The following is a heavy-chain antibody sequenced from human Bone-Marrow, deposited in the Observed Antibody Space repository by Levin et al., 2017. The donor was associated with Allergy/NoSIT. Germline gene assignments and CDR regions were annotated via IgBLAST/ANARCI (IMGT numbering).Heavy chain of an antibody. CDR2: ISGSGGTT. Sequence: SCAASGFTFTSYAMNWVRQAPGKGLEWVSGISGSGGTTNYADSMEGRFTISRDTSKNTLYLQMSSLRVEDTAVYYCAAISGSYVAYWGQGTLVTASS. J-gene: IGHJ4*02. CDR1: GFTFTSYA. CDR3: AAISGSYVAY. V-gene: IGHV3-23*01. D-gene: IGHD6-19*01.